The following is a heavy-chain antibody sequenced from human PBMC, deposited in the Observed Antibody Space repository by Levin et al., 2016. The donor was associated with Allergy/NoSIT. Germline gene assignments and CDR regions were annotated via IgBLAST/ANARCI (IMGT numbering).Heavy chain of an antibody. Sequence: RQAPGKGLEWVGYIYYSGSTNYNPSLKSRVTISVDTSKNQFSLKLSSVTAADTAVYYCATVVGANSNWFDPWGQGTLVTVSS. J-gene: IGHJ5*02. CDR3: ATVVGANSNWFDP. V-gene: IGHV4-59*08. CDR2: IYYSGST. D-gene: IGHD1-26*01.